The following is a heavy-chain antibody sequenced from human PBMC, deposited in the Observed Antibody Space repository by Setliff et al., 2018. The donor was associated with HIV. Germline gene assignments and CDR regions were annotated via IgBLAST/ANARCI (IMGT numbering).Heavy chain of an antibody. J-gene: IGHJ6*02. Sequence: GGSLRLSCAASGFTFSSYGMHWVRQAPGKGLEWVAVIWYDGSNKYYADSVKGRFTISRDNSKNMLYLQMNSLRAEDTAVYYCARPTNIDTLYYGSQSFYMYYYGMDVWGQGTTVTVSS. V-gene: IGHV3-33*01. CDR1: GFTFSSYG. CDR2: IWYDGSNK. D-gene: IGHD3-10*01. CDR3: ARPTNIDTLYYGSQSFYMYYYGMDV.